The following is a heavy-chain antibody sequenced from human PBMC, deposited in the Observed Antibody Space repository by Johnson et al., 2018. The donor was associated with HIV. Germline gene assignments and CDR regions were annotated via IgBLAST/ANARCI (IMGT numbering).Heavy chain of an antibody. CDR2: ISYDGSNK. CDR3: ARDDRPDGFDI. J-gene: IGHJ3*02. V-gene: IGHV3-30*03. D-gene: IGHD1-14*01. Sequence: QVQLVESGGGVVQPGRSLRLSCAASGFTFSSYGMHWVRQAPGKGLEWVAVISYDGSNKYYADSVKGRFTISRDNSKNTLYLQMNSLRIEDTAVYYCARDDRPDGFDIWGQGTMVTVSS. CDR1: GFTFSSYG.